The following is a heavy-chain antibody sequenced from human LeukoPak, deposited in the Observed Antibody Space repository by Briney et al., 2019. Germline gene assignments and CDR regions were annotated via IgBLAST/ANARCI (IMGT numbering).Heavy chain of an antibody. Sequence: PGGSLRLSCAASGLTFSSYAMSWVRQAPGKGLEWVSAISGSGGSTYYADSAKGRFTISRDNSKNTLYLQMNSLRAEDTAVYYCAKSPELRRLAHDYWGQGTLVTVSS. J-gene: IGHJ4*02. CDR1: GLTFSSYA. CDR3: AKSPELRRLAHDY. D-gene: IGHD1-26*01. CDR2: ISGSGGST. V-gene: IGHV3-23*01.